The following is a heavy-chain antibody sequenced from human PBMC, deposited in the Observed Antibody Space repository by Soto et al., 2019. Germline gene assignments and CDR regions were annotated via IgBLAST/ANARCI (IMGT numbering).Heavy chain of an antibody. CDR3: ARGEQQLATDFDY. D-gene: IGHD6-13*01. CDR2: IWYDGSNK. J-gene: IGHJ4*02. V-gene: IGHV3-33*01. CDR1: GFTFSSYG. Sequence: QVQLVESGGGVVQPGRSLRLSCAASGFTFSSYGMHWVRQAPGKGLEWVAVIWYDGSNKYYADSVKGRFTISRDNSKNTLYLQMNSLRVEDTAVYYCARGEQQLATDFDYWGQGTLVTVSS.